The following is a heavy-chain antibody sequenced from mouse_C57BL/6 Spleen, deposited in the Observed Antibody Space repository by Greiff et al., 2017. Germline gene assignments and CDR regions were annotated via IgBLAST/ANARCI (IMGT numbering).Heavy chain of an antibody. CDR1: GFNIKDDY. Sequence: VQLQQSGAELVRPGASVKLSCTASGFNIKDDYMHWVKQRPEQGLEWIGWIDPENGDTEYASKFQGKATITADTSSNTAYLQLSSLTSEDTAVYYCTTPYYSNFAYWGQGTLVTVSA. D-gene: IGHD2-5*01. J-gene: IGHJ3*01. CDR2: IDPENGDT. CDR3: TTPYYSNFAY. V-gene: IGHV14-4*01.